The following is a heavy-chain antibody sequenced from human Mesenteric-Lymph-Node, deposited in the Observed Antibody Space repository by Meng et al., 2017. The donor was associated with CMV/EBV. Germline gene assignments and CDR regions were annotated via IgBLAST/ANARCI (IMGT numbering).Heavy chain of an antibody. Sequence: AASGFTFSSYNMNWVRQAPGKGLEWVSSIFSSGTYIYYADSVKGRFTISRDNAKNSLYLQMNSLRAEDTAVYYCARDVDGYYHTFDYWGRGTLVTVSS. CDR3: ARDVDGYYHTFDY. V-gene: IGHV3-21*01. D-gene: IGHD1-26*01. J-gene: IGHJ4*02. CDR1: GFTFSSYN. CDR2: IFSSGTYI.